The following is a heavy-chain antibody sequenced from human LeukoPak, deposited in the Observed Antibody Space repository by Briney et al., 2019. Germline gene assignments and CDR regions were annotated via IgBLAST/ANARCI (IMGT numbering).Heavy chain of an antibody. J-gene: IGHJ4*02. CDR2: ITGSGGTT. CDR3: AKHDDIFSGLSY. CDR1: GFTFSSYA. Sequence: GGSLRLSCAASGFTFSSYAMGWVRQAPGKGLEWVSTITGSGGTTFYADSVKGRFTISRDNSKRTLYLQMNSLRAEDKAVYYCAKHDDIFSGLSYWGQGILVTVSS. V-gene: IGHV3-23*01. D-gene: IGHD3-9*01.